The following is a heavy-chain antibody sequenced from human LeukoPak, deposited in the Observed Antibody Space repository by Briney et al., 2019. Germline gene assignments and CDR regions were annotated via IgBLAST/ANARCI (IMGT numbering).Heavy chain of an antibody. D-gene: IGHD5-18*01. CDR1: GGSISSGSYY. CDR2: IYTSGST. J-gene: IGHJ3*02. Sequence: PSETLSLTCTVSGGSISSGSYYWSWIRQPAGKGLEWIGRIYTSGSTNYNPSLKSRVTISVDTSKNQFSLKLSSVTAADTAVYYCARDSAQLWLTRGSDAFDIWGQGTMVTVSS. CDR3: ARDSAQLWLTRGSDAFDI. V-gene: IGHV4-61*02.